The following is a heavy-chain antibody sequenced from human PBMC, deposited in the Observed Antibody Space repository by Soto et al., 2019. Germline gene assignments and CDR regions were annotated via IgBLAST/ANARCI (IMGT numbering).Heavy chain of an antibody. CDR3: ARDTGGSYDY. J-gene: IGHJ4*02. CDR2: SRNKANSYNT. V-gene: IGHV3-72*01. D-gene: IGHD1-26*01. Sequence: EVQLVESGGGLVQPGGSLRLSCAASGFSFSGYYMDWVRQVPGKGLEWVGRSRNKANSYNTEYAPSVKGRFSISRDNSKDSMYLQMNSLKTEDTAVYYCARDTGGSYDYWGQGALVTVSS. CDR1: GFSFSGYY.